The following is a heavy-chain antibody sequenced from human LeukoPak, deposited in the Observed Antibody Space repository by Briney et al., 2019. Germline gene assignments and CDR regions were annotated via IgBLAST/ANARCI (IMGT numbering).Heavy chain of an antibody. D-gene: IGHD3-22*01. J-gene: IGHJ4*02. CDR2: INPSGGST. Sequence: HWASVTVSCKASGYTFTSYYMHWVRQAPGQGLEWMGIINPSGGSTSYAQKFQGRVTMTRDTSTSTVYMELSSLRSEDTAVYYCARVGGNYYDSSGVDYWGQGTLVTVSS. CDR1: GYTFTSYY. CDR3: ARVGGNYYDSSGVDY. V-gene: IGHV1-46*01.